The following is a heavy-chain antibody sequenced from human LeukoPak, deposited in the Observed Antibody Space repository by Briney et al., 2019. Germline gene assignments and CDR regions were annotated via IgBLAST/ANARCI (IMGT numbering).Heavy chain of an antibody. CDR3: ARHGSPLDY. CDR1: GYSISSGYY. CDR2: INHSGST. D-gene: IGHD2-2*03. V-gene: IGHV4-38-2*02. Sequence: SETLSLTCTVSGYSISSGYYWSWIRQPPGKGLEWIGEINHSGSTNYNPSLKSRVTISVDTSKNQFSLKLSSVTAADTAVYYCARHGSPLDYWGQGTLVTVSS. J-gene: IGHJ4*02.